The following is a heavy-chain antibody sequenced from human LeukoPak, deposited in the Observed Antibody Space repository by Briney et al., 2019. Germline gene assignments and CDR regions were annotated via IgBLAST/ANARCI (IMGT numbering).Heavy chain of an antibody. CDR1: GFTFSSYA. V-gene: IGHV3-48*03. CDR3: AELGITMIGGV. D-gene: IGHD3-10*02. Sequence: QAGGSLRLSCAASGFTFSSYAMSWVRQAPGKGLEWVSVISSSGSTIYYADSVKGRFTISRDNAKNSLYLQMNSLRAEDTAVYYCAELGITMIGGVWGKGTTVTISS. CDR2: ISSSGSTI. J-gene: IGHJ6*04.